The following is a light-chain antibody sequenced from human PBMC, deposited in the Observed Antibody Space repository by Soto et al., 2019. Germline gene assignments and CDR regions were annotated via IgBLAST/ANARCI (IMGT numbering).Light chain of an antibody. CDR3: SSYASSTSVL. CDR2: EGS. CDR1: SSDVGGYNL. Sequence: QSALTQPASVSGSPGQSITISCTGTSSDVGGYNLVSWYQQHPGKAPKLMIYEGSKWPSGVSNRFSGSKSGNTASLTISGLQAEDEADYYCSSYASSTSVLFGGGTKLTVL. J-gene: IGLJ2*01. V-gene: IGLV2-23*01.